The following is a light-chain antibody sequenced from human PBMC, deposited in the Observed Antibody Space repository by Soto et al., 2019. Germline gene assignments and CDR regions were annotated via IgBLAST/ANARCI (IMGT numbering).Light chain of an antibody. J-gene: IGKJ1*01. CDR2: RAS. CDR1: QSITSF. Sequence: DIQMTQSPSSLSASVGDRVTISCRASQSITSFLNWYQQKPGTAPRLLIYRASKVTSGVPPRFSGSGSGRDFTLTISSLRPEDIATYFCQQSYSSPPWTFGQETKVEVK. V-gene: IGKV1-39*01. CDR3: QQSYSSPPWT.